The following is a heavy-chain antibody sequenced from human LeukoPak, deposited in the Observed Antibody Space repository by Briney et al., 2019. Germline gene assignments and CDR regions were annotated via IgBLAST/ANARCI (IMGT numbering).Heavy chain of an antibody. D-gene: IGHD1-7*01. V-gene: IGHV3-33*01. CDR3: ARDHLPYNWNYGLFDY. CDR2: IWFDGTNK. J-gene: IGHJ4*02. CDR1: GFTFDTYG. Sequence: GGSLRLSCAASGFTFDTYGMHWVRQAPGKGLEWVAVIWFDGTNKYYADSVKGRFTISRDNSKNKLYLQMNSLRAEDTALYYCARDHLPYNWNYGLFDYWGQGTLVTVSS.